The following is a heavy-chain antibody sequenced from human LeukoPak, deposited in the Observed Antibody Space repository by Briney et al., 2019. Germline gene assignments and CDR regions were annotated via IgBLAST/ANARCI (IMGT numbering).Heavy chain of an antibody. J-gene: IGHJ3*02. Sequence: HPGGSLRLSCAASGFTFSSYAMSWVRQAPGKWLEWVSAISGSGGSTYYADSVKGRFTISRDNSKNTLYLQMNSLRAEDTAVYYCANLILPEVVVAVSDAFDIWGQGTMVTVSS. CDR1: GFTFSSYA. V-gene: IGHV3-23*01. CDR2: ISGSGGST. CDR3: ANLILPEVVVAVSDAFDI. D-gene: IGHD2-15*01.